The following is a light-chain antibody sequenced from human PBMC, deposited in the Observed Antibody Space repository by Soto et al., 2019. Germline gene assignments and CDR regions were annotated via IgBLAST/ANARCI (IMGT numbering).Light chain of an antibody. CDR2: DAS. Sequence: DIQMTQSPSSLSASVGDRVTITCRASQSISSYLNWYQQKPGKAPKVLIYDASSLQSGVPSRFSGSGTGTDFTLPISSLQPEDFATYYFQQSYSMSWTFGQATKAEIK. J-gene: IGKJ1*01. CDR1: QSISSY. V-gene: IGKV1-39*01. CDR3: QQSYSMSWT.